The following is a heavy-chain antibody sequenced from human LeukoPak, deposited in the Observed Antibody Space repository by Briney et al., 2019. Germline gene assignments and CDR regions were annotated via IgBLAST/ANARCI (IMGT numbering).Heavy chain of an antibody. J-gene: IGHJ6*02. CDR3: VRGPRYCSSTSCNYGMDV. V-gene: IGHV1-69*04. D-gene: IGHD2-2*01. CDR2: IIPIFGIA. Sequence: SVKVSCKASGGTFSSYAISWVRQAPGQGLEWMGRIIPIFGIANYAQKFQGRVTITADRSTSTAYMELSSLRSEDTAVYYCVRGPRYCSSTSCNYGMDVWGQGTTVTVSS. CDR1: GGTFSSYA.